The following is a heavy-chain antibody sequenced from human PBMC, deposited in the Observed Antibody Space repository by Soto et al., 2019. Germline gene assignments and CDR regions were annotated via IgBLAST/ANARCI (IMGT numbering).Heavy chain of an antibody. CDR2: IIPIFGTT. D-gene: IGHD6-19*01. Sequence: QVQLVQSGAEVKKPGSSVKVSCKASGGTFSSYAISWVRQAPGQGLEWMGGIIPIFGTTNYAQKFQGRVTITADESTSTAYMELSSLRSEDTAVYYCARALTPPLSSGWYYFDYWGQGTLVTVSS. J-gene: IGHJ4*02. CDR1: GGTFSSYA. V-gene: IGHV1-69*01. CDR3: ARALTPPLSSGWYYFDY.